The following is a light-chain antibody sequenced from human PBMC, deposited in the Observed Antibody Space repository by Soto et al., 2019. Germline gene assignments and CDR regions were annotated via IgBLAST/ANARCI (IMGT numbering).Light chain of an antibody. V-gene: IGLV2-14*01. Sequence: QSALAQPASVSGSAGQSITISCSGTMRDVGAYNLVSWYQQHPGTAPKLIIYEVRNRPSGISSRFSGSRSGNTASLTISGLQPEDEGHYYCSAYTARSTLVFGGGTKVTVL. CDR3: SAYTARSTLV. J-gene: IGLJ3*02. CDR2: EVR. CDR1: MRDVGAYNL.